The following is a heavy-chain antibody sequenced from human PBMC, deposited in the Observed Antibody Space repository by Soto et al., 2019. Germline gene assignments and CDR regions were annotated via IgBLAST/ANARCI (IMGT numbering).Heavy chain of an antibody. CDR1: GGSISSTTYY. D-gene: IGHD1-26*01. J-gene: IGHJ4*02. CDR3: AKSGGTYYDEYYFDY. CDR2: TLYSGGT. V-gene: IGHV4-39*01. Sequence: SETLSLTCTVSGGSISSTTYYWGWLRQPPGNGLEWIGSTLYSGGTYYNPSLKSRVSISVDTSKIQFSLKLNSVTAADTAVYYCAKSGGTYYDEYYFDYWGQGTLVTVSS.